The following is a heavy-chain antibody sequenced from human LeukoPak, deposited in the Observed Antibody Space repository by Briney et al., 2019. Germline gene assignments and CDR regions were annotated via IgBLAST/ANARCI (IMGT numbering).Heavy chain of an antibody. CDR3: AREYYDFWSGYYHYFDY. CDR2: IRSTANGYAT. CDR1: GFTFSGSA. J-gene: IGHJ4*02. Sequence: GGSLRLSCAASGFTFSGSALHWVRQASGKGLEWVGRIRSTANGYATAYAASVKGRFTISRDNAKNTLYLQMNSLRAEDTAVYYCAREYYDFWSGYYHYFDYWGQGTLVTVSS. D-gene: IGHD3-3*01. V-gene: IGHV3-73*01.